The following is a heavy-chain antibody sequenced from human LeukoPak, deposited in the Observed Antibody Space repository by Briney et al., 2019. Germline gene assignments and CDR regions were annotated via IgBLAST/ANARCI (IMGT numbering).Heavy chain of an antibody. CDR3: ARRPDSYGHYYFDY. Sequence: SETLSLTCTVSGGSIISYYWSWIRQPPGKGLEWIGYIYYSGSTNYNPSLKSRVTISVDTSKNQFSLKLSSVTAADTAVYYCARRPDSYGHYYFDYWGQGTLVTVSS. D-gene: IGHD5-18*01. CDR2: IYYSGST. V-gene: IGHV4-59*08. J-gene: IGHJ4*02. CDR1: GGSIISYY.